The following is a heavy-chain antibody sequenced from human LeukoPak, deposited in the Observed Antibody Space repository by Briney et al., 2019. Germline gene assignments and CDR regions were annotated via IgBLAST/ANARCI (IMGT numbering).Heavy chain of an antibody. J-gene: IGHJ5*02. Sequence: SETLSLTCVVSGGSISSSKWWSWVRQPPGKGPEWIGEIYHTGSTNYNPSLKSRVTISVDTSKNQFSLKLSSVTAADTAVYYCAREVRGVIDPWGQGTLVTVSS. D-gene: IGHD3-10*01. CDR2: IYHTGST. V-gene: IGHV4-4*02. CDR1: GGSISSSKW. CDR3: AREVRGVIDP.